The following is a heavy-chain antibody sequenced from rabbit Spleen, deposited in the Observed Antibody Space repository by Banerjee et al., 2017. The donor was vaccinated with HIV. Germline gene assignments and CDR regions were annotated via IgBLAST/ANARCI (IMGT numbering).Heavy chain of an antibody. CDR2: IYTGSGST. Sequence: QSLEESGGDLVKPGASLTLTCTASGFSFSAGYYMCWVRQAPGKGLEWIACIYTGSGSTYYASWAKGRFTITSSTSLNTVDLKMTSLTVADTATYFCTREGDGRGPDFSLWGQGTLVTVS. CDR3: TREGDGRGPDFSL. V-gene: IGHV1S40*01. D-gene: IGHD4-1*01. CDR1: GFSFSAGYY. J-gene: IGHJ4*01.